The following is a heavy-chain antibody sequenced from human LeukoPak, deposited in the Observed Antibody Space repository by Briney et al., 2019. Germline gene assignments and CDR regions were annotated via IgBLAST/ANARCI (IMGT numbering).Heavy chain of an antibody. V-gene: IGHV4-59*02. CDR3: ARASSYCYYYYMDV. Sequence: SETLSLTCTVSGGSVSSYYWSWIRQPPGKGLEWIGYIYYSGSTNYNPSLKSRVTISVDTSKNQLSLKLSSVTAADTAVYYCARASSYCYYYYMDVWGKGTTVTVSS. CDR2: IYYSGST. CDR1: GGSVSSYY. J-gene: IGHJ6*03. D-gene: IGHD6-13*01.